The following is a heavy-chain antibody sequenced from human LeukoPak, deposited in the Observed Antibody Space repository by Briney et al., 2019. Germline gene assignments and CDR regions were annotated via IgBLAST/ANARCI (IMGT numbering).Heavy chain of an antibody. Sequence: GASVTVSCKASGYTFTVYYMHWVRQAPGQGLEWMGRINPNSGGTNYAQKFQGRVTMTRDTSISTAYMELSRLRSDDTAVYYCAREALFGEIAVGGNWFDPWGQGTLVTVSS. D-gene: IGHD6-19*01. CDR2: INPNSGGT. J-gene: IGHJ5*02. V-gene: IGHV1-2*06. CDR3: AREALFGEIAVGGNWFDP. CDR1: GYTFTVYY.